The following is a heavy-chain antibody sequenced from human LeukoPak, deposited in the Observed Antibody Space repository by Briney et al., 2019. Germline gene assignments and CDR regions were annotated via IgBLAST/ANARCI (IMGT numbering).Heavy chain of an antibody. CDR1: GFTFSSYA. J-gene: IGHJ4*02. CDR3: SRRESSGWYVDY. Sequence: GGSLRLSCAASGFTFSSYAMHWVRQAPGKGLEWVAIISYDGSYKYYADSVKGRLTISRDNSKNTLYLQVNSLRAEDTAVYYCSRRESSGWYVDYWGQGTLVTVSS. CDR2: ISYDGSYK. V-gene: IGHV3-30*04. D-gene: IGHD6-19*01.